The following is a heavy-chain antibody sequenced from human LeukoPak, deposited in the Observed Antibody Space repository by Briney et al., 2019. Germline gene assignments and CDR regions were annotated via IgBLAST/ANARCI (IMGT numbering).Heavy chain of an antibody. Sequence: GGSLRLSCEVSGFTFSAHGMTWVRQAPGKGLDWVAGINGRGDDGYYASSVKGRFTISRDNSKNTLYLQMNSLRAEDTAVYYCAKAAYGSGTYYFDYWGQGTLVTVSS. CDR2: INGRGDDG. V-gene: IGHV3-23*01. CDR1: GFTFSAHG. J-gene: IGHJ4*02. CDR3: AKAAYGSGTYYFDY. D-gene: IGHD3-10*01.